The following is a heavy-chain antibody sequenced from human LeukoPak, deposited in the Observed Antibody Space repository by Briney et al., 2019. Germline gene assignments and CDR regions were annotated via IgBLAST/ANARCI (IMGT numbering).Heavy chain of an antibody. J-gene: IGHJ4*02. CDR1: GYSFISNT. Sequence: ASVKVSCKASGYSFISNTMNWVRQAPGQGLEWMGWINTKTGNPTYAQGFTGRFVFSLDTSLSMAYLQITSLKAEDTAVYYCARDYVDTAMDIQYYFDYWGQGTLVTVSS. CDR2: INTKTGNP. D-gene: IGHD5-18*01. CDR3: ARDYVDTAMDIQYYFDY. V-gene: IGHV7-4-1*04.